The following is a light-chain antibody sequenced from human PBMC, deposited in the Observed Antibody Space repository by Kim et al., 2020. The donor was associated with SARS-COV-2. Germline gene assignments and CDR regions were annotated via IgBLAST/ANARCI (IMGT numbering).Light chain of an antibody. CDR2: RND. Sequence: GQRVTISCSGNNSNIGSNYVYWYQQLPGTAPKLLIYRNDQRPSGVPDRFSGSKSGTSASLAISGLRSEDESDYHCATWDDSLSAVVFGGGTQLTVL. CDR1: NSNIGSNY. V-gene: IGLV1-47*01. J-gene: IGLJ2*01. CDR3: ATWDDSLSAVV.